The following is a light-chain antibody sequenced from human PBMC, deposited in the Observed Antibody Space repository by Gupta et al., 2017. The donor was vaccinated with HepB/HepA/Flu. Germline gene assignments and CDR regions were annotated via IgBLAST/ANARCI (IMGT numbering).Light chain of an antibody. Sequence: DVVLTQSPLSLPVTLGQPASISCRSSQSLVFGDGNTYLPWFQQRPGQSPRRLIYQVSNRDSGVPDRFSGSGSGTDFTLKISGVEAEDVGVYYCMQYTHWPHTFGPGTKVEIK. CDR3: MQYTHWPHT. CDR1: QSLVFGDGNTY. CDR2: QVS. J-gene: IGKJ3*01. V-gene: IGKV2-30*01.